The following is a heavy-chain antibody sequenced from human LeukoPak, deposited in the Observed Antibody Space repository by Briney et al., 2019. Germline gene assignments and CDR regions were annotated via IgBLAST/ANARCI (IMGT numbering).Heavy chain of an antibody. CDR3: ARDPSAVASYFDY. V-gene: IGHV3-33*01. CDR2: IWYDGGNK. CDR1: GFPFNKYG. Sequence: GRSLRLSCAASGFPFNKYGMRWVRQALGKGLEWVTVIWYDGGNKYYADSVKGRFTISRDNSKNTLYLQMNSLRAEDTAVYYCARDPSAVASYFDYWGQGTLVTVSS. J-gene: IGHJ4*02. D-gene: IGHD6-19*01.